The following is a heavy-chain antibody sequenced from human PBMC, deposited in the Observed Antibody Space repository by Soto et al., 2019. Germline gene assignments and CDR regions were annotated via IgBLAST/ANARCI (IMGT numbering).Heavy chain of an antibody. D-gene: IGHD6-25*01. Sequence: QEQLVQSGAEVKKPGASVKVSCNTSGYTFSTYDINWVRQAPGQGLEWMGWMNPNTGNTGYAQKFRGRVTLTRNTSISTAYMELMSLKTEDTAVYFCARRKERSGPNYFDYWGQGTLVTVSS. J-gene: IGHJ4*02. V-gene: IGHV1-8*01. CDR3: ARRKERSGPNYFDY. CDR1: GYTFSTYD. CDR2: MNPNTGNT.